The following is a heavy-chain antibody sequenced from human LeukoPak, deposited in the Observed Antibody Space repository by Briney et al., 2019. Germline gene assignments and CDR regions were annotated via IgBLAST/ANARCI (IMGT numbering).Heavy chain of an antibody. CDR3: ARQGGSNSPYYYNYMGV. D-gene: IGHD6-13*01. V-gene: IGHV4-38-2*01. Sequence: PSETLSLTCAVSGYSIRSGYYWGWFRQPPGKGLEWIGCIYHSGSTYFNPSLKSRVTISVDTSKHQFSLKLSSVTAADTAMYYCARQGGSNSPYYYNYMGVWGIGTTVTVSS. J-gene: IGHJ6*03. CDR2: IYHSGST. CDR1: GYSIRSGYY.